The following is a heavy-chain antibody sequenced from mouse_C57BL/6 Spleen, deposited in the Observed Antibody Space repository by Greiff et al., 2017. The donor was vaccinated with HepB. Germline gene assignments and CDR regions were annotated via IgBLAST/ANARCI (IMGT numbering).Heavy chain of an antibody. V-gene: IGHV5-6*01. CDR3: ARRDDSANYYAMDD. Sequence: EVHLVESGGDLVKPGGSLKLSCAASGFTFSSYGMSWVRQTPDKRLEWVATISSGGSYTYYPDSVKGRFTISRDNAKNTLYLQMSSLKSEDTAMYYWARRDDSANYYAMDDWGQGTSVTVSS. D-gene: IGHD6-1*01. CDR2: ISSGGSYT. J-gene: IGHJ4*01. CDR1: GFTFSSYG.